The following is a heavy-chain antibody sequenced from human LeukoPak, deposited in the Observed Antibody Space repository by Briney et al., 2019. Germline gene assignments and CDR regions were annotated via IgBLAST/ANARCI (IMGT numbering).Heavy chain of an antibody. Sequence: GGSLRLSCAASGFTFSSYSMNWVRQAPAKGLEWVSYISSSTSTIYYADSVKGRFTISRDNAKNSLYLQMNSLRAEDTAVYYCARARGDYDFWSGYYGFDYWGQGTLVTVSS. V-gene: IGHV3-48*01. D-gene: IGHD3-3*01. CDR3: ARARGDYDFWSGYYGFDY. CDR2: ISSSTSTI. J-gene: IGHJ4*02. CDR1: GFTFSSYS.